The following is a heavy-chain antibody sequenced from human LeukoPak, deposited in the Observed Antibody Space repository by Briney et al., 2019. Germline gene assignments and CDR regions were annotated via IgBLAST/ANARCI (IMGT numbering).Heavy chain of an antibody. CDR1: GGTFSSYA. Sequence: GASVKVSCKASGGTFSSYAISWVRQAPGQGLEWMGWINPNSGGTNYAQKIQGRATMTRDTSISTAYMELSRLRSDDTAVYYCARGKPDHFDYWGQGTLVTVSS. CDR3: ARGKPDHFDY. V-gene: IGHV1-2*02. CDR2: INPNSGGT. D-gene: IGHD1-14*01. J-gene: IGHJ4*02.